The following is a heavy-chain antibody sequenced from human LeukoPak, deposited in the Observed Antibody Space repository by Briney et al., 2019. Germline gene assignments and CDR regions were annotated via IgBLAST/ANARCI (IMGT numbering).Heavy chain of an antibody. CDR1: GYSFTNYA. CDR2: INTNTGNP. Sequence: ASVKVSCKASGYSFTNYAMNWVRQAPGQGLEWMGWINTNTGNPTYAQGFTGRFVFSLDTSVSTAYLQISSLKAEDTAVYYCARRPYDFWSGYLQYYFDYWGQGTLVTVSS. J-gene: IGHJ4*02. D-gene: IGHD3-3*01. CDR3: ARRPYDFWSGYLQYYFDY. V-gene: IGHV7-4-1*02.